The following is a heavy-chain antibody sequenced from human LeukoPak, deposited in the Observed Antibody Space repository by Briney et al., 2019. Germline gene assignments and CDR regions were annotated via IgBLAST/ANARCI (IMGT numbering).Heavy chain of an antibody. CDR1: GGTFSSYA. Sequence: SVKVSCKASGGTFSSYAISWARQAPGQGLEWMGGIIPILGTANYAQKFQGRVTITADESTSTAYMELSSLRSEDTAVYYCARDGAAGTFDYWGRETLVTVSS. V-gene: IGHV1-69*13. CDR2: IIPILGTA. CDR3: ARDGAAGTFDY. J-gene: IGHJ4*02. D-gene: IGHD6-13*01.